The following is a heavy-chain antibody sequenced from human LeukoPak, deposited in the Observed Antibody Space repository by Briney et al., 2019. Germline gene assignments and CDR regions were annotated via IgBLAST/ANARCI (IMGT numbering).Heavy chain of an antibody. CDR3: AKDRISAVGYFDY. CDR2: ISYDGNNK. J-gene: IGHJ4*02. Sequence: LSLTCTVSGGSISSSSYYWGWVRQAPGKGLEWVAVISYDGNNKFYADSVKGRFTISRDNSKNTLYLQMNSLRAEDTAVYYCAKDRISAVGYFDYWGQGTLVTVSS. CDR1: GGSISSSSYY. D-gene: IGHD6-13*01. V-gene: IGHV3-30*18.